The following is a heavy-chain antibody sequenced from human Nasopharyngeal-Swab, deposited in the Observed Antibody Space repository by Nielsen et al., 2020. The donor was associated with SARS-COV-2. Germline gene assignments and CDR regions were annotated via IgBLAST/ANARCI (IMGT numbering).Heavy chain of an antibody. J-gene: IGHJ4*02. CDR3: ARLTGRAGTTDY. Sequence: ASAKVSCKASGYTFTSYAMHWVRQAPGQRLEWMGWINGGNGNTKYSQKFQGRVTITRDTSASTAYMELSSLRSEDTAVYYCARLTGRAGTTDYWGQGTLVTVSS. D-gene: IGHD3-10*01. CDR1: GYTFTSYA. CDR2: INGGNGNT. V-gene: IGHV1-3*01.